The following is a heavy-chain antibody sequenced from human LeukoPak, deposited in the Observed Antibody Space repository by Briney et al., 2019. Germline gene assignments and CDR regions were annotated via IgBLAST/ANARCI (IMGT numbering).Heavy chain of an antibody. CDR1: GFTCSNYW. D-gene: IGHD6-19*01. J-gene: IGHJ4*02. V-gene: IGHV3-7*03. CDR3: ARSSGWVSDY. CDR2: IKQDGSEN. Sequence: GGSLRLSCAASGFTCSNYWMHWVRQAPGKGLEWVANIKQDGSENYYVDSVKGRFTISRDNAKNSLYLQMSSLRAEDTAVYYCARSSGWVSDYWGQGILVTVSP.